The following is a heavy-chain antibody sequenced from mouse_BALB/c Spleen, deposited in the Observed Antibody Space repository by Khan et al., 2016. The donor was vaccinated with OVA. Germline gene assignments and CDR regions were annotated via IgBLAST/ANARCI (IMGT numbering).Heavy chain of an antibody. D-gene: IGHD1-2*01. CDR3: TYPLLPYAIHY. Sequence: EVQLQESGAELVKPGASVKLSCTASGFNIKDTYIHWVKQRPEQGLEWIGRIDPANGNTKYDPKIQGKATITADTSSNTAYLHLSSLTSEDTAVYYCTYPLLPYAIHYWGQGTSVPVSS. CDR1: GFNIKDTY. J-gene: IGHJ4*01. CDR2: IDPANGNT. V-gene: IGHV14-3*02.